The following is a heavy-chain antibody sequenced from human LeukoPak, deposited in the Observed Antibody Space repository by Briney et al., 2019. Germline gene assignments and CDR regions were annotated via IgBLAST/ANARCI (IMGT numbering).Heavy chain of an antibody. J-gene: IGHJ4*02. CDR1: SYTFTNYG. V-gene: IGHV1-18*01. D-gene: IGHD3-22*01. CDR2: ISAYNGNT. Sequence: ASVKVSCKASSYTFTNYGISWVRQAPGQGLEWMGWISAYNGNTNYAQKLQGRVTMTTDTSTSTAYMELRSLRSDDTAVYYCARGYYYDSSGYYPLGYWGQGTLVTVSS. CDR3: ARGYYYDSSGYYPLGY.